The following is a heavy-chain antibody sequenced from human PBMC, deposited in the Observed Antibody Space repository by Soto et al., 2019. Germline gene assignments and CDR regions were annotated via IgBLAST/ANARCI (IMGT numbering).Heavy chain of an antibody. J-gene: IGHJ5*02. CDR2: IFYSGGT. CDR1: DVSFSSSGYC. V-gene: IGHV4-39*01. D-gene: IGHD6-25*01. CDR3: ARHKSGSDWLDP. Sequence: AETLSLTCTVSDVSFSSSGYCWAWIRQPPGKGVEWIGCIFYSGGTYNNPSLKSRASISADTSRGQFSLKLTPVTAAATAVYYCARHKSGSDWLDPWGQGTLVTVSS.